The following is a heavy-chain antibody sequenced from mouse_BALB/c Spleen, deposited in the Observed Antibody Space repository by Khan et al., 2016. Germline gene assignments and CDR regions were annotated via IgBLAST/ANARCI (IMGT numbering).Heavy chain of an antibody. CDR2: INPSTGYT. CDR3: ASYEGGFAY. V-gene: IGHV1-7*01. D-gene: IGHD2-3*01. Sequence: QIQLVQSGAELAKPGASVKMSCKASGYTFTSYWMHWVKQRPGQCLEWIGYINPSTGYTEYNQKFKDKATLTADKSSSTAYMQLSSLTSEDSAVYYCASYEGGFAYWGQGTLVTVSS. CDR1: GYTFTSYW. J-gene: IGHJ3*01.